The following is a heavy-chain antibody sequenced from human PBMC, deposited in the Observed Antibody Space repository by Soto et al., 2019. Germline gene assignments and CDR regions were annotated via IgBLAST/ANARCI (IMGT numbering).Heavy chain of an antibody. CDR1: GYTFTIYA. CDR3: ARSAPPLDY. CDR2: INAGNGNT. J-gene: IGHJ4*02. Sequence: QVQLVQSGAEVKKHGASVKVSCKASGYTFTIYAMHWVLQAPGQRLEWMGWINAGNGNTKYSQKFQGRVTITRDTSGSSGYRELSSLRSEDTAVYYCARSAPPLDYWGQGTLVTFSS. V-gene: IGHV1-3*01.